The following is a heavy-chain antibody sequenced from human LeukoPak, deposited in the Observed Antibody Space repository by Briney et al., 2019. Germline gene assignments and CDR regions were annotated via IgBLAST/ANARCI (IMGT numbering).Heavy chain of an antibody. CDR2: IPSTSSYT. Sequence: GGSLRLSCVASGFTFSDYYMSWIRQAPGKGLEWVSYIPSTSSYTSYADSVKGRFTISRDNAKNTLYLEMNSLRAEDTAVYYCARVGHCSSTACFIDYWGQGTLVTVSS. J-gene: IGHJ4*02. CDR3: ARVGHCSSTACFIDY. D-gene: IGHD2-2*01. V-gene: IGHV3-11*06. CDR1: GFTFSDYY.